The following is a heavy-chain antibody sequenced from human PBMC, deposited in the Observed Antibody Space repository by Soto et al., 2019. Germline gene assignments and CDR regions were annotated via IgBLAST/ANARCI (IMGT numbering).Heavy chain of an antibody. D-gene: IGHD1-26*01. J-gene: IGHJ3*02. V-gene: IGHV3-23*01. Sequence: EVQLLESGGGLVQPGGSLRLSCRASGFTFSRSAMGWVRQAPGKGLEWVSSISDSSSSLYYPDPVKGRFTISGDNSKNTLYLEMNRLRAEDTGLYYCGRHKWEASALGMWGQGTMVTVSS. CDR3: GRHKWEASALGM. CDR1: GFTFSRSA. CDR2: ISDSSSSL.